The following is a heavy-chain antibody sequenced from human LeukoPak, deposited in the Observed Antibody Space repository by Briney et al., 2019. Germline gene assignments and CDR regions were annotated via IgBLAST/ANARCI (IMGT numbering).Heavy chain of an antibody. CDR3: AREVVPAAMLDH. V-gene: IGHV4-31*03. D-gene: IGHD2-2*01. Sequence: SETLSLTCTVSGGSISSGGYYWSWIRQHPGKGLEWIGYIYYSGSTYYNPSLKSRVTISVDTSKNQFSLKLSSVTAADTAVYYCAREVVPAAMLDHWGQGTLVTVSS. CDR1: GGSISSGGYY. CDR2: IYYSGST. J-gene: IGHJ4*02.